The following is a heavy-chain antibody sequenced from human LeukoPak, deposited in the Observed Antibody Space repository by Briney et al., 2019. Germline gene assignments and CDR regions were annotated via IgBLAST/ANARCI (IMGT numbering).Heavy chain of an antibody. D-gene: IGHD3-10*01. V-gene: IGHV1-46*01. Sequence: GASVKVSCKASGYTFTSYYMHWVRQAPGQGLEWMGIINPSGGSTSYAQKFQGRVTMTRDTSTSTVYMELSSLRSEDPAVYYCATTGVSGSYYRLPDYWGQGTLVTVSS. CDR1: GYTFTSYY. J-gene: IGHJ4*02. CDR2: INPSGGST. CDR3: ATTGVSGSYYRLPDY.